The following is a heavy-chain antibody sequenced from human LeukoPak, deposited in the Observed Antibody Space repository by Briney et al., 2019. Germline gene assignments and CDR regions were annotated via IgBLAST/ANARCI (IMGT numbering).Heavy chain of an antibody. CDR3: ARSVVPAGAWFDP. Sequence: KSGGSLRLSCAASGLPFSSYTMNWVRQAPGRGLEWVSSITGGSNYMYYRDSVKGRFTISRDNARNSLYLEMNSLRADDTAMYFCARSVVPAGAWFDPWGQGTLVTVSS. CDR1: GLPFSSYT. CDR2: ITGGSNYM. V-gene: IGHV3-21*01. D-gene: IGHD2-2*01. J-gene: IGHJ5*02.